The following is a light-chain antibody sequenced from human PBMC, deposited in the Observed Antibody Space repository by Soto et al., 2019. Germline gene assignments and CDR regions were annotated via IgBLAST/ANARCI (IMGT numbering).Light chain of an antibody. CDR2: LNSDGSH. Sequence: QPVLTQSPSASASLGASVKLTCTLSSGNSSYAIAWHQQQPEKGPRYLMKLNSDGSHSKGDGIPYRFSGSSSGAERYLTISSLQSEDEDDYYCQTWGTGIRVFGGGTKVTVL. J-gene: IGLJ3*02. V-gene: IGLV4-69*01. CDR3: QTWGTGIRV. CDR1: SGNSSYA.